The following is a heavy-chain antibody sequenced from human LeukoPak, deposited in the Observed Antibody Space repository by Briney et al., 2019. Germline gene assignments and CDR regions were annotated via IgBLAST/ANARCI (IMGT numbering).Heavy chain of an antibody. D-gene: IGHD2-2*01. V-gene: IGHV1-2*02. Sequence: ASVKVSCKASGYTFTGYYMHWVRQAPGQGVEWMGWINPNSGGTNYAQKFQGRVTMTRDTSISTAYMELSRLRSDDTAVYYCARGEVVPAAPFDYWGQGTLVTVSS. CDR2: INPNSGGT. J-gene: IGHJ4*02. CDR1: GYTFTGYY. CDR3: ARGEVVPAAPFDY.